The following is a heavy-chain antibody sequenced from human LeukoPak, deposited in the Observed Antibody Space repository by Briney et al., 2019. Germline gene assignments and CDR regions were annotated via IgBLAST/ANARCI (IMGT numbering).Heavy chain of an antibody. Sequence: GGSLRLSCAASGFTFSSYAMSWVRQAPGKGLEWVSAISGSGGSTYYADSVKGRFTISRDNSKNTLYLQMNSLRAEDTAVYYCAKDQRQLRYFDWGPYYYYGMDVWGQGTTVTVSS. CDR2: ISGSGGST. V-gene: IGHV3-23*01. J-gene: IGHJ6*02. D-gene: IGHD3-9*01. CDR1: GFTFSSYA. CDR3: AKDQRQLRYFDWGPYYYYGMDV.